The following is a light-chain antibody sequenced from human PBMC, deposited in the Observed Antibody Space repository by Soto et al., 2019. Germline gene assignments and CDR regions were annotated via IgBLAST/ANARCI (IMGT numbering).Light chain of an antibody. CDR2: AAS. J-gene: IGKJ5*01. Sequence: DIVITQSPLSLPVTPGEPASISCSSSQSVSSNLAWYQHKPGQAPRLLIYAASSRATGIPTRFSASGSGTDFTLTISSLEPEDFSVYYCQQRYNWPITFGQGTRLEIK. CDR3: QQRYNWPIT. V-gene: IGKV3-11*01. CDR1: QSVSSN.